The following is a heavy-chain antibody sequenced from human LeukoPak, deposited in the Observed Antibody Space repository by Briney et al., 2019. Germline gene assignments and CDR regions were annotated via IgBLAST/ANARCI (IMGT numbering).Heavy chain of an antibody. J-gene: IGHJ4*02. D-gene: IGHD5-12*01. CDR1: GASISSGGYS. CDR2: IYNSENT. CDR3: ARDGYSGSDAL. Sequence: SETLSLTCAVSGASISSGGYSWSWIRQPPGKGLEWIGYIYNSENTHYNPSLKSRLTISVDTSQNQFSLKLSSVTAADTAVYYCARDGYSGSDALWGQGTLVTVSS. V-gene: IGHV4-30-4*07.